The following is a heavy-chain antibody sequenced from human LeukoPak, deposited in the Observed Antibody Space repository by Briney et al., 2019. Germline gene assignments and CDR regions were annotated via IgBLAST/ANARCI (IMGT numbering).Heavy chain of an antibody. CDR2: ISISGGST. Sequence: GGSLRLSCAASGFTFSGYAMSWVRQAPGKGLEWVSTISISGGSTYYADSVKGRFTISRDNSRNTLYLQMNSLRGEDTAVYYCAKGAAVADLLFDYWGQGTLVTVSS. CDR1: GFTFSGYA. V-gene: IGHV3-23*01. CDR3: AKGAAVADLLFDY. D-gene: IGHD6-19*01. J-gene: IGHJ4*02.